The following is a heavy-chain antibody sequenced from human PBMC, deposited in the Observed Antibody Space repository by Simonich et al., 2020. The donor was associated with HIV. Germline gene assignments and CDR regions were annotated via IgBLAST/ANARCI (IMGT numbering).Heavy chain of an antibody. CDR1: GGTFSSYA. CDR3: AREDFGDYGGKHFDY. V-gene: IGHV1-69*13. J-gene: IGHJ4*02. D-gene: IGHD4-17*01. CDR2: FIPIFGTS. Sequence: QVQLVQSGAEVKKPGSSVKVSCKASGGTFSSYAISWVRQAPGQGLEWMGRFIPIFGTSNYAHKFQGRVTITVDESPSTAYMELNSLTSEDTAIYYCAREDFGDYGGKHFDYWGQGTLVTVSS.